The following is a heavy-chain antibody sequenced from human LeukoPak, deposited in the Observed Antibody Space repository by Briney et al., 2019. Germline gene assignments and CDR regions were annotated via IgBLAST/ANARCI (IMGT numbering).Heavy chain of an antibody. Sequence: ASVKVSCKASGYTFTSYYMHWVRQAPGQGLEWMGIINPSGGSTSYAQKFQGGVAMTRDTSTSTVYMELSSLRSEDTAVYYCARPDPYGYFDYWGQGTLVTVSS. CDR1: GYTFTSYY. J-gene: IGHJ4*02. CDR3: ARPDPYGYFDY. V-gene: IGHV1-46*01. D-gene: IGHD3-10*01. CDR2: INPSGGST.